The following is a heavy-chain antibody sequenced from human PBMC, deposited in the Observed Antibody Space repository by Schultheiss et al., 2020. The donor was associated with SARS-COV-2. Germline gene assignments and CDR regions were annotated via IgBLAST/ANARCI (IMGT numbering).Heavy chain of an antibody. J-gene: IGHJ6*02. D-gene: IGHD1-1*01. CDR1: GFTFSSYG. V-gene: IGHV3-30*18. CDR3: AKDKGTGTTPGMDV. CDR2: ISYDGSNK. Sequence: GGSLRLSCAASGFTFSSYGMHWVRQAPGKGLEWVAVISYDGSNKYYADSVKGRFTISRDNSKNTLYLQMNSLRAEDTDVYYCAKDKGTGTTPGMDVWGQGTTVTVSS.